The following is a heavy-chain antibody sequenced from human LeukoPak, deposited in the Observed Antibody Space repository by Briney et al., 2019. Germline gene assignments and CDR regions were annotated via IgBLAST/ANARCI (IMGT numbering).Heavy chain of an antibody. CDR2: ISGSGGST. CDR3: AKDRGDWLYFDY. D-gene: IGHD3/OR15-3a*01. Sequence: GGSLRLSCAASGFTFSSYAMSWVRQAPGKGLEWVSAISGSGGSTYYADSVKGRFTISRDNSKNTLYMQMNSLRAEDTAVYYCAKDRGDWLYFDYWGQGTLVTVSS. CDR1: GFTFSSYA. V-gene: IGHV3-23*01. J-gene: IGHJ4*02.